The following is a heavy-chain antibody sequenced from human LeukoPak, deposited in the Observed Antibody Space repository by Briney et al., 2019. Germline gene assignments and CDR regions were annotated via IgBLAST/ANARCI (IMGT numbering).Heavy chain of an antibody. CDR3: ARQGADGYCSSTSCYSY. Sequence: GESLKISFEASGYSFTTYWIGWVRQMPGKGLEWMGIIYPGDSDTRYSPSFQGQVTISADKSISTAYLQWSSLKASDTAMYYCARQGADGYCSSTSCYSYWGQGTLVTVSS. CDR2: IYPGDSDT. J-gene: IGHJ4*02. V-gene: IGHV5-51*01. CDR1: GYSFTTYW. D-gene: IGHD2-2*02.